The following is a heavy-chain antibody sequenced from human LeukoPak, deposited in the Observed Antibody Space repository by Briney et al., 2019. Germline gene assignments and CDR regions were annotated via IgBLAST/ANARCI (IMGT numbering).Heavy chain of an antibody. CDR3: ARVPHSSIAAGVSNFDY. V-gene: IGHV1-18*01. CDR1: GYTFTSYG. D-gene: IGHD6-6*01. Sequence: GASVKVSCKASGYTFTSYGISWVRQAPGQGLEWMGWISAYNGNTNYAQKLQGRVTMTTDTSTSTAYMELRSLRSDDTAVYYCARVPHSSIAAGVSNFDYWGQGTLVTVSS. J-gene: IGHJ4*02. CDR2: ISAYNGNT.